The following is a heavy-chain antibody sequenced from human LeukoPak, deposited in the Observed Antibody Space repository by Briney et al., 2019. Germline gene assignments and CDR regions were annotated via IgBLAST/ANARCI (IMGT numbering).Heavy chain of an antibody. D-gene: IGHD3-3*01. CDR2: IYSGGST. J-gene: IGHJ4*02. V-gene: IGHV3-53*01. Sequence: GGSLRLSCAASGFTVSSNYMSWVRQAPGKGLEWVSVIYSGGSTYCADSVKGRFTISRDNSKNTLYLQMNSLRAEDTAVYYCARGDFWSGYPTYWGQGTLVTVSS. CDR3: ARGDFWSGYPTY. CDR1: GFTVSSNY.